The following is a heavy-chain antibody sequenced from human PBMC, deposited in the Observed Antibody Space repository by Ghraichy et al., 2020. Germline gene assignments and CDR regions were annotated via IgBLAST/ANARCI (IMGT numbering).Heavy chain of an antibody. CDR3: ARVPYQDYYGSGSVFDY. CDR2: INHSGST. J-gene: IGHJ4*02. Sequence: SETLSLTCAVYGGSFSGYYWSWIRQPPGKGLEWIGEINHSGSTNYNPSLKSRVTISVDTSKNQFSLKLSSVTAADTAVYYCARVPYQDYYGSGSVFDYWGQGTLVTVSS. D-gene: IGHD3-10*01. CDR1: GGSFSGYY. V-gene: IGHV4-34*01.